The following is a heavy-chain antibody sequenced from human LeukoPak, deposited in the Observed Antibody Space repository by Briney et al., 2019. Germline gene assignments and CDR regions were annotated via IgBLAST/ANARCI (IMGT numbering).Heavy chain of an antibody. CDR1: GITFSINA. V-gene: IGHV3-23*01. Sequence: PGGSLRLSCAASGITFSINAMSWVRQAPGKGLEWVSVIGGDVVSIFYADSVKGWFTISRDTSKSTLFLQINSLRVEDTAVYYCARGIEVAFYAFDYWGQGTLVTVSS. CDR2: IGGDVVSI. D-gene: IGHD2-21*01. CDR3: ARGIEVAFYAFDY. J-gene: IGHJ4*02.